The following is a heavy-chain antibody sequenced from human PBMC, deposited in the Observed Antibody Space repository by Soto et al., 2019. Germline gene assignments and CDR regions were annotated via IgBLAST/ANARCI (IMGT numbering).Heavy chain of an antibody. V-gene: IGHV1-69*05. J-gene: IGHJ6*02. Sequence: ASVKVSCKISGGTFSRYSISWVRQAPGQGLEWMGGIVPIFGTRNYAQKFQDRVTITTDESATTAHMELSNLRAEDTAVYYCARAYSGRLPRRADYYFAMDVWGQGTTVTVSS. D-gene: IGHD2-15*01. CDR3: ARAYSGRLPRRADYYFAMDV. CDR2: IVPIFGTR. CDR1: GGTFSRYS.